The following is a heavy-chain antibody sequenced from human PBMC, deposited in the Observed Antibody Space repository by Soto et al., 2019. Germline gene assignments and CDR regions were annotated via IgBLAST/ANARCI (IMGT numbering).Heavy chain of an antibody. D-gene: IGHD5-18*01. Sequence: GGSLRLSCAASGFTLSSYWMHWVRQAPGKGLVWVSRINSDGSSTSYADSVKGRFTISRDNAKNTLYLQMNSLRAEDTAVYYCAVLSRPTRGYTYFYYGMDVWGQGTTVTVSS. V-gene: IGHV3-74*01. CDR3: AVLSRPTRGYTYFYYGMDV. CDR1: GFTLSSYW. CDR2: INSDGSST. J-gene: IGHJ6*02.